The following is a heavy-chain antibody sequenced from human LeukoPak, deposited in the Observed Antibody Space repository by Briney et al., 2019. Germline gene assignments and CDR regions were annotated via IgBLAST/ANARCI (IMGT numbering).Heavy chain of an antibody. Sequence: SETLSLTCTVSGGSISSHYWSWIRQPPGKGLEWIGYIYSSGSTYYNPSLKSRLTISIDTSKNQFSLRLSSVTATDTAMYYCATTYYGGNSYWYFDLWGRGTLVTVSS. CDR2: IYSSGST. CDR1: GGSISSHY. J-gene: IGHJ2*01. CDR3: ATTYYGGNSYWYFDL. D-gene: IGHD4-23*01. V-gene: IGHV4-59*08.